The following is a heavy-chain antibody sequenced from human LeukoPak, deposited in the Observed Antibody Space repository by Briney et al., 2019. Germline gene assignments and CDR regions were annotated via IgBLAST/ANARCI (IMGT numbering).Heavy chain of an antibody. Sequence: PGGSLRLSCAASGFTFSNAWMSWVRQAPGKGLEWVGRIKSKTDGGTTDYAAPVKGRFTISRDDSKNTLYLQMNSLKTEDTAVYYCTTDLSGSYRLAYAFDIWGQGTMVTVSS. V-gene: IGHV3-15*01. CDR2: IKSKTDGGTT. J-gene: IGHJ3*02. D-gene: IGHD1-26*01. CDR1: GFTFSNAW. CDR3: TTDLSGSYRLAYAFDI.